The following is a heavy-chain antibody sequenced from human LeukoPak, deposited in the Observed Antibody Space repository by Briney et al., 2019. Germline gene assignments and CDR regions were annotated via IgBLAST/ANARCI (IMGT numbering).Heavy chain of an antibody. D-gene: IGHD3-10*01. V-gene: IGHV3-23*01. CDR1: GFTFSSYA. Sequence: GGSLRLSCAASGFTFSSYAMSWVRQAPGKGLEWVSAISSSGGSTYYADSVKGRFTISRDNSKNTLYLQMNSLRAEDTAVYYCAKNLWFGEYNDYWGQGTLVTVSS. J-gene: IGHJ4*02. CDR2: ISSSGGST. CDR3: AKNLWFGEYNDY.